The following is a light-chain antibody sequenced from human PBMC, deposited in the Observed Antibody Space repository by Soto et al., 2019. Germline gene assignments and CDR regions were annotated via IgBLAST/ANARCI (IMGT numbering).Light chain of an antibody. V-gene: IGKV3-20*01. CDR2: GAS. Sequence: EIVMTQSPATLSVSPGETATLSCRASQSVSSSYLAWYQQKPGQAPRLLIYGASSRATGIPDRFSGSGSGTDFTLTISRLEPEDFAVYYCQQYGSSPPLTFGGGTKVDIK. CDR1: QSVSSSY. J-gene: IGKJ4*01. CDR3: QQYGSSPPLT.